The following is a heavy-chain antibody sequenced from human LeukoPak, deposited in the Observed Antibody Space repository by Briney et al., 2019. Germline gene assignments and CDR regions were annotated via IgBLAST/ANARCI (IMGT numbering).Heavy chain of an antibody. D-gene: IGHD6-19*01. Sequence: GSSVKVSFKASGGPFSSYAIGWVRPAPGQGLEWMGGIIPIFGTANYAQKFQGRVTITTDESTSTAYMELSSLRSEDTAVYYCARAYSSGWYVDYWGQGTLVTVSS. CDR1: GGPFSSYA. J-gene: IGHJ4*02. CDR3: ARAYSSGWYVDY. CDR2: IIPIFGTA. V-gene: IGHV1-69*05.